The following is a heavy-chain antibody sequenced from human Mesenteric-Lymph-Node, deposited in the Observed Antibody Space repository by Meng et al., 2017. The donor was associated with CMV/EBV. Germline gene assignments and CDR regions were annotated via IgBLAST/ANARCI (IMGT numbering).Heavy chain of an antibody. D-gene: IGHD2-2*01. CDR1: GYSISSSYY. J-gene: IGHJ4*02. Sequence: SETLSLTCTVSGYSISSSYYWGWIRQPPGKGLEWVGSIYHSGSTYYNPSLKSRVTLSVDTSKNQFSLKLSSTTTADTAVYFCAKIPSKVPAAITYWGQGRLVTVSS. CDR3: AKIPSKVPAAITY. CDR2: IYHSGST. V-gene: IGHV4-38-2*02.